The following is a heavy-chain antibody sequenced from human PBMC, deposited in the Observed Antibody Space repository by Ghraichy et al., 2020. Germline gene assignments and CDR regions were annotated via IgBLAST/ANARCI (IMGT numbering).Heavy chain of an antibody. Sequence: GGSLRLSCTASGFTFSAYSMNWVRQTPGKGLEWVAYITMSGSVTNYADSVKGRFTVSRDNAGKSLHLQMNNLTAADTAVYYCARFMVRQGQDYYYYGMDVGGQGTTVTVSS. J-gene: IGHJ6*02. V-gene: IGHV3-48*01. CDR1: GFTFSAYS. CDR3: ARFMVRQGQDYYYYGMDV. D-gene: IGHD3-10*01. CDR2: ITMSGSVT.